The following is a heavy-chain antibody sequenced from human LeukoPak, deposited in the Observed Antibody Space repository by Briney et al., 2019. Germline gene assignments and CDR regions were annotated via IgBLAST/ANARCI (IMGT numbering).Heavy chain of an antibody. CDR2: INHSGST. D-gene: IGHD3-10*01. J-gene: IGHJ5*02. Sequence: SETLSLTCAVYGGSFSGYYWSWIRQPPGKGLEWIGEINHSGSTNYNPSLKSRVTISVDTSKNQFSLKLSSVTAADTAVYYCARYRFGSRGYWFDPWGQGTLVTVSS. V-gene: IGHV4-34*01. CDR1: GGSFSGYY. CDR3: ARYRFGSRGYWFDP.